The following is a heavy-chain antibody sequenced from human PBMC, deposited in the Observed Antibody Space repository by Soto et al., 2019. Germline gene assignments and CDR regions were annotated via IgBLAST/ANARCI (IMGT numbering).Heavy chain of an antibody. J-gene: IGHJ6*03. Sequence: QVQLVESGGGVVQPGRSLRLSCAASGFTFSIYGMHWVRQAPGKGLEWVAVISYDGSNKYYADSVKGRFTISRDNSKNTLYLQMNSLRPEDTAVYYCARGHTANYYTYMDVWGGGTAVTVSS. V-gene: IGHV3-30*03. CDR2: ISYDGSNK. CDR1: GFTFSIYG. D-gene: IGHD5-18*01. CDR3: ARGHTANYYTYMDV.